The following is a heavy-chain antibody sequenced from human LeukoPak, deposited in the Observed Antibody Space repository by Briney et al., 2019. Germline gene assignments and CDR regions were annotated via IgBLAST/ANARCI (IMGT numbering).Heavy chain of an antibody. Sequence: GGSPRLSCAASGFTVSNNFMTWVRQPPGKGLEWVSIIYSGGSTYYADSVRGRFTISRDDSRNTLYLQMSSLRAEDTAVYYCARAVSNDYAAYWGQGTLVTVSS. V-gene: IGHV3-53*03. CDR2: IYSGGST. CDR3: ARAVSNDYAAY. D-gene: IGHD4-17*01. CDR1: GFTVSNNF. J-gene: IGHJ4*02.